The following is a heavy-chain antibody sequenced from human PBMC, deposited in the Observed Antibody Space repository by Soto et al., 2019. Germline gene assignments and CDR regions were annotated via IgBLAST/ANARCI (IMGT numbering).Heavy chain of an antibody. CDR1: GGSISSSSYY. CDR2: IYYSGST. Sequence: PSETLSLTCTVSGGSISSSSYYWGWIRQPPGKGLEWIGSIYYSGSTYYNPSLKSRVTISVDTSKNQFSLKLSSVTAADTAVYYCARVTDYGEPYNWFDPWGQGTLVTVSS. J-gene: IGHJ5*02. CDR3: ARVTDYGEPYNWFDP. D-gene: IGHD4-17*01. V-gene: IGHV4-39*07.